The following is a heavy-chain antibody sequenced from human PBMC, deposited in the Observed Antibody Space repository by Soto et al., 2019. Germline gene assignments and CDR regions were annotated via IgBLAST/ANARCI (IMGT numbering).Heavy chain of an antibody. D-gene: IGHD2-8*01. V-gene: IGHV4-59*01. CDR2: ISYIGNT. J-gene: IGHJ4*02. CDR3: ARAPMVLSRSYFDS. Sequence: SEALSLTGTVSGGSSSNFYCSWIRQPPGKGLEWIGYISYIGNTNYNPSLKSRVSISVDTSKNQLSLNLPPVTAADTAVYYCARAPMVLSRSYFDSWGQGTPVTVSS. CDR1: GGSSSNFY.